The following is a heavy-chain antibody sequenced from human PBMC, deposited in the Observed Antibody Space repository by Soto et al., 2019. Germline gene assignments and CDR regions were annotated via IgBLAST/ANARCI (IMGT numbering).Heavy chain of an antibody. D-gene: IGHD2-2*01. J-gene: IGHJ4*02. CDR1: GFTFSSYA. CDR3: AKDRGGTSGLDY. Sequence: GGSLRLSCAASGFTFSSYAMNWVRQAPGKGLEWVSDISGSGGSTYYADSVKGRFTISRDNSKNTLYLQMNSLRAEDTAVYFCAKDRGGTSGLDYWGQGTLVTVSS. CDR2: ISGSGGST. V-gene: IGHV3-23*01.